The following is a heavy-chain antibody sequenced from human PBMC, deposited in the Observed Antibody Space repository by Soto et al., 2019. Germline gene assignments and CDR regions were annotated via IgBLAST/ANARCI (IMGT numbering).Heavy chain of an antibody. J-gene: IGHJ4*02. Sequence: SETLSLTCAVYGGSFSGYYWSWIRQPPGKGLEWIGEINHSGSTNYNPSLKSRVTISVDTSKNQFSLKLSSVTAADTAVYYCARVVVVTAIRYFDYWGQGTLVT. V-gene: IGHV4-34*01. CDR1: GGSFSGYY. CDR2: INHSGST. D-gene: IGHD2-21*02. CDR3: ARVVVVTAIRYFDY.